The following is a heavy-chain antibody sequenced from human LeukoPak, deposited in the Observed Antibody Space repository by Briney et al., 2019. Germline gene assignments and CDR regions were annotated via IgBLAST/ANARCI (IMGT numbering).Heavy chain of an antibody. V-gene: IGHV3-23*01. D-gene: IGHD1-26*01. Sequence: GGSLRLSCAASGFNFRMYAMSWVRLATGKGLEWVSGIVGDGSSTYYADSVKGRFTISKDYSKNTLYLQMNSLSAEDTAMYYCAKDSIYGDGKWDIDYWGQGTLVTVSS. CDR2: IVGDGSST. J-gene: IGHJ4*02. CDR3: AKDSIYGDGKWDIDY. CDR1: GFNFRMYA.